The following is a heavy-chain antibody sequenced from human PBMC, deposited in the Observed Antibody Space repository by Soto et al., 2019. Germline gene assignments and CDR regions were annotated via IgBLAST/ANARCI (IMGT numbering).Heavy chain of an antibody. CDR3: ARWNIRQFEY. J-gene: IGHJ4*02. CDR2: ISGSGGST. Sequence: GGSLRLSCAASGFTFSDYYMSWIRQAPGKGLEWVSSISGSGGSTYYADSVKGRFTISRDNSKNTLYLQMNSVTAADTAVYYCARWNIRQFEYWGQGTLVTVSS. V-gene: IGHV3-11*01. CDR1: GFTFSDYY. D-gene: IGHD1-1*01.